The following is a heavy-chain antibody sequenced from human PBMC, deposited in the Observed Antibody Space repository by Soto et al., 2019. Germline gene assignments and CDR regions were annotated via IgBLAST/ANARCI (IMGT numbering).Heavy chain of an antibody. CDR1: GFTFSNAW. V-gene: IGHV3-15*07. J-gene: IGHJ6*02. CDR3: SGGSYELRRYYYYGMDV. CDR2: IKSKTDGGTT. D-gene: IGHD1-26*01. Sequence: GGSLRLSCAASGFTFSNAWMNWVRQAPGKGLEWVGRIKSKTDGGTTDYAAPVKGRFTISRDDSKNTLYLQMNSLKTEDTAVYYCSGGSYELRRYYYYGMDVWGQGTTVTVSS.